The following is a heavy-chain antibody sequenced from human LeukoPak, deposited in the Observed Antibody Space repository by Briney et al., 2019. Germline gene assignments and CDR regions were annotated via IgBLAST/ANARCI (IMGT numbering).Heavy chain of an antibody. CDR2: INPNSGGT. D-gene: IGHD3-22*01. CDR3: ARGPRPELRYYYDSSGRPYYFDY. CDR1: GYTFTGYY. V-gene: IGHV1-2*02. J-gene: IGHJ4*02. Sequence: ASVKVSCKASGYTFTGYYMHWVRRAPGQGLEWMGWINPNSGGTNYAQKSQGRVTMTRDTSISTAYMELSRLRSDDTAVYYCARGPRPELRYYYDSSGRPYYFDYWGQGTLVTVSS.